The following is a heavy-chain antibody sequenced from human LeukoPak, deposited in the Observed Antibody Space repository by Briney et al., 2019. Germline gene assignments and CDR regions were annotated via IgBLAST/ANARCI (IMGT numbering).Heavy chain of an antibody. J-gene: IGHJ3*02. CDR1: GFTFSNYG. CDR3: ARDSGSTYYYDSSGSRDAFDI. Sequence: XLRLSCAASGFTFSNYGMHWVRQAPGKGLEWVAVISYDGSNKYYADSVKGRFTISRDNSKNTLYLQMNSLRAEDTAVYYCARDSGSTYYYDSSGSRDAFDIWGQGTMVTVSS. V-gene: IGHV3-30*03. D-gene: IGHD3-22*01. CDR2: ISYDGSNK.